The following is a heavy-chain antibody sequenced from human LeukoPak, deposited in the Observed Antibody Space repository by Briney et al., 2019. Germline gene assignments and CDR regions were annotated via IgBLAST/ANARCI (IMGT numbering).Heavy chain of an antibody. D-gene: IGHD6-13*01. Sequence: GGSLRLSCAASGFTFSNGMHWVRQAPGKGLEWVAVISYDGSNKYYADSVKGRFTISRDNSKNTLYLQMNSLRAEDTTVYYCAKSGTRSSWSPRVKTYLDYWGQGTLVTVSS. CDR3: AKSGTRSSWSPRVKTYLDY. V-gene: IGHV3-30*18. CDR1: GFTFSNG. CDR2: ISYDGSNK. J-gene: IGHJ4*02.